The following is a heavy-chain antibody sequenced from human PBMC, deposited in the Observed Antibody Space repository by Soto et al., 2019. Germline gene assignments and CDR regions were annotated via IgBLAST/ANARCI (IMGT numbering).Heavy chain of an antibody. V-gene: IGHV4-59*01. D-gene: IGHD3-16*01. Sequence: SETLSLTCNLSGGSFHNFYWLWIRQPPGKGLEWVGHVPYSGSTNYSPSLNSRATLSLDTSKSQLSLKLRSVTAADTAMYFCARGVDYYDTNGCFRFASWGQGIPVTVSS. CDR1: GGSFHNFY. CDR3: ARGVDYYDTNGCFRFAS. CDR2: VPYSGST. J-gene: IGHJ4*02.